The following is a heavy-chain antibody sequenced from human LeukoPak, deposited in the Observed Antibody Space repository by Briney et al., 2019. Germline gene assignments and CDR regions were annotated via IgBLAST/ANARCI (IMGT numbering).Heavy chain of an antibody. V-gene: IGHV3-33*08. D-gene: IGHD3-22*01. Sequence: GGSLRLSCAASGFTFSSYSMNWVRQASGKGLEWVAVIWYDGSNKYYADSVKGRFTISRDNSKNTLYLQMNSLRAEDTAVYYCARDPYYYDSSGYYYYYYGMDVWGQGTTVTVSS. CDR2: IWYDGSNK. CDR3: ARDPYYYDSSGYYYYYYGMDV. J-gene: IGHJ6*02. CDR1: GFTFSSYS.